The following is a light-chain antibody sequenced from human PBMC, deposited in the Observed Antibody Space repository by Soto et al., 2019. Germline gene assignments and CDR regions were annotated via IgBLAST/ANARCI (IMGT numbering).Light chain of an antibody. J-gene: IGLJ1*01. CDR3: TSYTSSSTPYV. CDR1: SSDIGRYNY. V-gene: IGLV2-14*01. CDR2: EVS. Sequence: QSALSQPASVSGSPGQSITISGTGTSSDIGRYNYVSWYQQHPGMSPPLLIYEVSDRPSGVSNRFSGSKSGNTASLTISGLQAEDEADYFCTSYTSSSTPYVFGTGTKVTVL.